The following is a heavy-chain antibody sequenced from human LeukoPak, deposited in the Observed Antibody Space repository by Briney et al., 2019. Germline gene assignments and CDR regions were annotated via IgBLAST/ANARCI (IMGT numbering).Heavy chain of an antibody. CDR3: ARARWLRWLRHPPDY. Sequence: SETLSLTCTVSGGSISSSSYYWGWIRQPPGKGLEWIGSIYYSGSTYYNPSLKSRVTISVDTSKNQFSLKLSSVTAADTAVYYCARARWLRWLRHPPDYWGQGTLVTVSS. J-gene: IGHJ4*02. D-gene: IGHD5-12*01. CDR2: IYYSGST. CDR1: GGSISSSSYY. V-gene: IGHV4-39*07.